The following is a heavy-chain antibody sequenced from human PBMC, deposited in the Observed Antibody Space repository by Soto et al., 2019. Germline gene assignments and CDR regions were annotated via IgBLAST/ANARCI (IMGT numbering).Heavy chain of an antibody. CDR3: VRDQKYFRVNGNWFDS. V-gene: IGHV1-18*04. D-gene: IGHD2-2*01. Sequence: RXSXKVSFKASGYTXAHFGIDWVRQAPGQGLEWIGWVIGNNGASNPAPKVQGRITMTLDTSTGVSYMALRSLRSDDTAIYYCVRDQKYFRVNGNWFDSWGQGTLGTVSS. J-gene: IGHJ5*01. CDR1: GYTXAHFG. CDR2: VIGNNGAS.